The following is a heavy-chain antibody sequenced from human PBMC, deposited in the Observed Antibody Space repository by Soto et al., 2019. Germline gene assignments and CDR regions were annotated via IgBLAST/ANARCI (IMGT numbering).Heavy chain of an antibody. D-gene: IGHD4-17*01. Sequence: QLQLQESGPGLVKPSETLSLTCTVTGGSISRSHNFWRWIRQPPGQGLELIGSIFYSGTTYNNPSLNTRVTLSVEAARHQFSLKLNSVTAADTAVYYCARYYGDYKNYFEYWGQGTLVTVSS. V-gene: IGHV4-39*01. CDR1: GGSISRSHNF. CDR2: IFYSGTT. CDR3: ARYYGDYKNYFEY. J-gene: IGHJ4*02.